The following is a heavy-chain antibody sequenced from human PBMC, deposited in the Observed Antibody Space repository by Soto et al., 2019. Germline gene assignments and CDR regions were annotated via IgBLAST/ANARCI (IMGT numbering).Heavy chain of an antibody. V-gene: IGHV5-51*01. J-gene: IGHJ6*02. CDR3: TVAPFGYSGYDSPDYGMDV. D-gene: IGHD5-12*01. CDR1: GYSFTRFW. CDR2: IYPGDSDT. Sequence: GESLKISCKASGYSFTRFWIGWVRQMPEKGLEWLGIIYPGDSDTRYSPSFQGQVTISADKSISTAYLQMNSLKTEDTAVYYCTVAPFGYSGYDSPDYGMDVWGQGTTVTVSS.